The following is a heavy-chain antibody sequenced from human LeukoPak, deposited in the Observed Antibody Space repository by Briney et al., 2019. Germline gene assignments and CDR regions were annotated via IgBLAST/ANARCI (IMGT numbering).Heavy chain of an antibody. V-gene: IGHV3-21*01. CDR3: AKPRPRGSSLTYYYYYYMDV. CDR1: GFTFSTYS. Sequence: GGSLRLSCAASGFTFSTYSMNWVRQAPGKGLEWVASIRDSSSYIHYADSVKGRFTISRDNAKNSLFLQMNSLRAEDTAVYYCAKPRPRGSSLTYYYYYYMDVWGKGTTVTVSS. CDR2: IRDSSSYI. D-gene: IGHD6-13*01. J-gene: IGHJ6*03.